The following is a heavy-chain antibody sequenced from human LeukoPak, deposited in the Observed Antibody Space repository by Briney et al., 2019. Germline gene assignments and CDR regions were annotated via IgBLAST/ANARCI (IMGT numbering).Heavy chain of an antibody. J-gene: IGHJ6*02. CDR3: ARNEMVAARYYYYGMDV. CDR2: ISSSSSYI. D-gene: IGHD2-15*01. Sequence: GGSLRLSCAASGFTFSSYSMNWVRQAPGKGLEWVSSISSSSSYIYYADSVKGRFTISRDNAKNSLYLQMNSQRDKDTAVYYCARNEMVAARYYYYGMDVWGQGTTVTVSS. CDR1: GFTFSSYS. V-gene: IGHV3-21*01.